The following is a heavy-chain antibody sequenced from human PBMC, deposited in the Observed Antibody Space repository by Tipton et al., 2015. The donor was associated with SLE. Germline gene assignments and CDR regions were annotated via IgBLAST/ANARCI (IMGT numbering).Heavy chain of an antibody. CDR3: ARGYLRSSWTVDYFDY. Sequence: GLVKPSETLSLTCTVSGGSISSYYWSWIRQPPGKGLEWIGYIYYSGSTNYNPSLKSRVTISVDTSKNQFSLKLSSVTAADTAVYYCARGYLRSSWTVDYFDYWGQGTLVTVSS. J-gene: IGHJ4*02. V-gene: IGHV4-59*01. CDR2: IYYSGST. D-gene: IGHD6-13*01. CDR1: GGSISSYY.